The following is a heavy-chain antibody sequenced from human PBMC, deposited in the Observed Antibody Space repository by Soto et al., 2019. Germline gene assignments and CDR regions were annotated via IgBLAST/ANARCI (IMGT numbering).Heavy chain of an antibody. J-gene: IGHJ4*02. Sequence: ASVKVSCKASGYTFTSYAMHWVRQAPGQRLEWMGWINAGNGNTKYSQKFQGRVTITRDTSASTAYMELSSLRSEDTAVYYCARIPDYYDSSGWGGYFDYWGQGTLVTVSS. CDR3: ARIPDYYDSSGWGGYFDY. D-gene: IGHD3-22*01. V-gene: IGHV1-3*01. CDR1: GYTFTSYA. CDR2: INAGNGNT.